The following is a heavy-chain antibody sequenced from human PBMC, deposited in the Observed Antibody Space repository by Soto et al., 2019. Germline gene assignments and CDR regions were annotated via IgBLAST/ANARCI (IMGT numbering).Heavy chain of an antibody. Sequence: QVQLVQSGAEEKKPGASVKVFCKASGYTFTSYAMHWVRQAPGQRLEWMGWINAGNGNTKYSQKLQGRVTITRDTSASTAYMELSSLRSEDTAVYYCARGITLPTPLDYWGQGTLVTVSS. J-gene: IGHJ4*02. D-gene: IGHD1-20*01. V-gene: IGHV1-3*05. CDR2: INAGNGNT. CDR3: ARGITLPTPLDY. CDR1: GYTFTSYA.